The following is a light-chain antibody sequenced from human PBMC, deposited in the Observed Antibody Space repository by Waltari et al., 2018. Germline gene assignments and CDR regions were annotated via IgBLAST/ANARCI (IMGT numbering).Light chain of an antibody. Sequence: DIVMTQSPLSLPVTPGEPASISCRSSQSLADGGGNKFLDWYLQKPGQSPQLLIYQISNRASGVPDRISGSGSDTDFTLKITRVEAEDVGVYYCMQALHPPYTFGQGTKLEIK. CDR1: QSLADGGGNKF. CDR3: MQALHPPYT. V-gene: IGKV2-28*01. J-gene: IGKJ2*01. CDR2: QIS.